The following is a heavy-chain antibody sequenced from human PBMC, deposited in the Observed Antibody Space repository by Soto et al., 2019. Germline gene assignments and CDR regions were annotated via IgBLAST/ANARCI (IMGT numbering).Heavy chain of an antibody. CDR2: VSGSGGST. J-gene: IGHJ4*02. Sequence: EVQLLESGGGLVQPGGSLRLSCAASGFTFSSYAMRWVRQAPGKGLEWVSAVSGSGGSTYYADSVKGRFTISRDNSKNTLYLLMNSLRADDRAVYYCARRGPGTYFDYWGQGTLVTVSS. V-gene: IGHV3-23*01. CDR1: GFTFSSYA. CDR3: ARRGPGTYFDY. D-gene: IGHD6-13*01.